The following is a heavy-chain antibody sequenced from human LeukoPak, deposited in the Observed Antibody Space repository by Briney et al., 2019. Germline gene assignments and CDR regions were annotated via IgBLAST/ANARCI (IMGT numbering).Heavy chain of an antibody. D-gene: IGHD2-2*01. CDR2: IRYDGSNK. J-gene: IGHJ5*02. V-gene: IGHV3-30*02. CDR3: AKDLYCSSTSCYEDDWFDP. CDR1: GFTFSSYG. Sequence: GGSLRLSCAASGFTFSSYGMHWVRQAPGKGLEWVAFIRYDGSNKYYADSVKGRFTISRDNSKNTLYLQMNSLRAEDTAVYYCAKDLYCSSTSCYEDDWFDPWGQGTLVTVSS.